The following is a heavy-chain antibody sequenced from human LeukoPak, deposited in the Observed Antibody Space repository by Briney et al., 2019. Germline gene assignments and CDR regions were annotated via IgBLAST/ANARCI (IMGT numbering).Heavy chain of an antibody. CDR3: AXXXXXXXSSTSCYRSWFDP. Sequence: SETLSLTCAVYGGSFSGYYWSWIRQPPGKGLEWIGEINHSGSTNYNPSLKSRVTISVDTSKNQFSLKLSSVTAADTAVYYCAXXXXXXXSSTSCYRSWFDPWGQGTLVTVSS. V-gene: IGHV4-34*01. CDR2: INHSGST. J-gene: IGHJ5*02. CDR1: GGSFSGYY. D-gene: IGHD2-2*01.